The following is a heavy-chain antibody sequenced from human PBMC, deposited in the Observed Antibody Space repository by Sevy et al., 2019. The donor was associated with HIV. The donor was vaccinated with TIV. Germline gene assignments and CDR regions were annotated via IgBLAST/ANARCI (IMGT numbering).Heavy chain of an antibody. Sequence: ASVKVSCKASGYTFTSYGISWVRQAPGQGLEWMGWISANNGNTNYVQKFQGRVTMTTDTSTTTAYMELRSLRSDDTAGYYCARDPRTFYYDSSGYGHDYWGQGTLVTVSS. V-gene: IGHV1-18*01. CDR1: GYTFTSYG. CDR3: ARDPRTFYYDSSGYGHDY. CDR2: ISANNGNT. J-gene: IGHJ4*02. D-gene: IGHD3-22*01.